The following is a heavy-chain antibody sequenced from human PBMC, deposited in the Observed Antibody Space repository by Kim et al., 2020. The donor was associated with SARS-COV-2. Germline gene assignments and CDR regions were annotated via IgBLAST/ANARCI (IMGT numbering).Heavy chain of an antibody. CDR1: GFTFSSYA. J-gene: IGHJ5*02. V-gene: IGHV3-30-3*01. CDR2: ISYDGSNK. CDR3: SNWFDP. Sequence: GGSLRLSCAASGFTFSSYAMHWVRQAPGKGLEWVAVISYDGSNKYYADSVKGRFTISRDNSKNTLYLQMNSLRAEDTAVYYCSNWFDPWGQGTLVTVSS.